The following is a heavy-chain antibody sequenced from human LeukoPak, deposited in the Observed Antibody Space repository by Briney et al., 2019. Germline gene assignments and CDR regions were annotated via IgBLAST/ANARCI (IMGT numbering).Heavy chain of an antibody. Sequence: ASVKVSCKASGYTFTSYGISWVRQAPGQGLEWMGWISAYNGNTNYAQKLQGRVTMTTDTSTSTAYMELRSLRSDDTAVYYCARGVRDGYNIGPTGYWGQGTLVTVSS. CDR1: GYTFTSYG. V-gene: IGHV1-18*01. D-gene: IGHD5-24*01. CDR2: ISAYNGNT. J-gene: IGHJ4*02. CDR3: ARGVRDGYNIGPTGY.